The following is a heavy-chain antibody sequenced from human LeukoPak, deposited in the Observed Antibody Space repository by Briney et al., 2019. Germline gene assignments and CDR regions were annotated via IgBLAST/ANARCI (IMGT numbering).Heavy chain of an antibody. Sequence: ASVKVSCKASGYTFTSYGISWVRQAPGQGLEWMGWISAYNGNTNYAQKLQGRVTMTTDTSTSTAYMELSSLRSEDTAVYYCARDPHYYDSSGYYLDYWGQGTLVTVSS. J-gene: IGHJ4*02. V-gene: IGHV1-18*01. CDR2: ISAYNGNT. D-gene: IGHD3-22*01. CDR3: ARDPHYYDSSGYYLDY. CDR1: GYTFTSYG.